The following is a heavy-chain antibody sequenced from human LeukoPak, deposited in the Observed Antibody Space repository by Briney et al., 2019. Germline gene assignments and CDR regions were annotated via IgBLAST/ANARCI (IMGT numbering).Heavy chain of an antibody. CDR2: IYYSGST. Sequence: SETLSLTCTVSGGSISSYYWSWIRQPPGRGLEWIGYIYYSGSTNYNPSLKSRVTISVDTSKNQFSLKLSSVTAADTAVYYCARVVVPAGWYFDLWGRGTLVTVSS. D-gene: IGHD2-2*01. CDR1: GGSISSYY. CDR3: ARVVVPAGWYFDL. V-gene: IGHV4-59*01. J-gene: IGHJ2*01.